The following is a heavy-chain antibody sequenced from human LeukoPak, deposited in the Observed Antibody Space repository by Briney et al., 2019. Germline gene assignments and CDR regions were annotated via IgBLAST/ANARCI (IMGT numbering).Heavy chain of an antibody. D-gene: IGHD2-21*01. CDR2: IIPMFDSA. CDR3: ARTAFVAALHFDY. J-gene: IGHJ4*02. CDR1: GGTFSSYG. Sequence: SVKVSCNASGGTFSSYGISWVRQPPGQGLEWMGGIIPMFDSANYAQKFQGRVTITADESTTTAYRELSSLRSEDTAVYYCARTAFVAALHFDYWGQGTLVTVSS. V-gene: IGHV1-69*13.